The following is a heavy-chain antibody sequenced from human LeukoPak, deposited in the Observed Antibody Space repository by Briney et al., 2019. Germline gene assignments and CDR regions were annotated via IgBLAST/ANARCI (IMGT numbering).Heavy chain of an antibody. CDR1: GHTFTSYY. V-gene: IGHV1-46*01. Sequence: ASVKVSCKASGHTFTSYYMHWVRQAPGQGLEWMGIINPSGGSTSYAQKFQGRVTMTRDTSTSTVYMELSSLRSEDTAVYYCAREVGYDILTGYYDYGMDVWGQGTTVTVSS. CDR2: INPSGGST. D-gene: IGHD3-9*01. CDR3: AREVGYDILTGYYDYGMDV. J-gene: IGHJ6*02.